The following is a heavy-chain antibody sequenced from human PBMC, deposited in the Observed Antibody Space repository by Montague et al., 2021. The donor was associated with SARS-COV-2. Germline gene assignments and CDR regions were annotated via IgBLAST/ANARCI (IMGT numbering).Heavy chain of an antibody. CDR3: TLLQEHL. V-gene: IGHV3-53*04. J-gene: IGHJ6*01. Sequence: SLSLSFAASGFTVSSNYMSWVRQAPGKGLEWVSVIYSGGSTYYADSVKGRFTISRHNSKNTLYLQMNSLHQGPIGLPPGTLLQEHLWG. CDR1: GFTVSSNY. CDR2: IYSGGST.